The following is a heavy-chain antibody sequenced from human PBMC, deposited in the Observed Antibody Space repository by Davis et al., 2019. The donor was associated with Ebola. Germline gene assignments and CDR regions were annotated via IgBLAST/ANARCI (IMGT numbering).Heavy chain of an antibody. CDR1: GFTCSSYR. Sequence: GESLKISCAASGFTCSSYRMNWLRQAPGKGLDCVSSITVTSNYTYYADTVKGRFTISRDNAKNSLYLQMNSLRAEDTAVYYCARRNWFDPWGQGILVTVSS. J-gene: IGHJ5*02. CDR3: ARRNWFDP. CDR2: ITVTSNYT. V-gene: IGHV3-21*01.